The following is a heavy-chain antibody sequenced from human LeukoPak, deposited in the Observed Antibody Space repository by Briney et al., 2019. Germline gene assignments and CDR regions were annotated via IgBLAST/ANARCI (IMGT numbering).Heavy chain of an antibody. CDR2: IIPIFGTA. Sequence: SVKVSCKASGGTFSSYAISWVRQAPGQGLEWMGGIIPIFGTANYAQKFQGRDTITADESTSTAYMELSSLRSEDTAVYYCARDYLVVATITETYYYYYGMDVWGKGTTVTVSS. CDR1: GGTFSSYA. D-gene: IGHD5-12*01. CDR3: ARDYLVVATITETYYYYYGMDV. V-gene: IGHV1-69*01. J-gene: IGHJ6*04.